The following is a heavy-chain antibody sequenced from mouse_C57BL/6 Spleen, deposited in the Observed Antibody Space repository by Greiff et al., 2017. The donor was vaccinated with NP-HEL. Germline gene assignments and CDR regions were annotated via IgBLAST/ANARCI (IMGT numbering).Heavy chain of an antibody. CDR1: GYTFTSYW. V-gene: IGHV1-64*01. CDR2: IHPNSGST. J-gene: IGHJ2*01. CDR3: AREVDYDYDEGTYFDY. Sequence: QVQLQQPGAELVKPGASVKLSCKASGYTFTSYWMHWVKQRPGQGLEWIGMIHPNSGSTNYNEKFKSKATLTVDKSSSTAYMQLSSLTSEDSAVYYCAREVDYDYDEGTYFDYWGQGTTLTVSS. D-gene: IGHD2-4*01.